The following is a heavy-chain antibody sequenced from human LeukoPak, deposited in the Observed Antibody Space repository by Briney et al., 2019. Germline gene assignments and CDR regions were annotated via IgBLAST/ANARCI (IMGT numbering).Heavy chain of an antibody. Sequence: GGSLRLSCAASAFTFSNYWMSWVRQASGKGLEWVANIKEDGGEINYVDSVKGRFTISRDNAKNSLYLQMNSLRVDDTAVYYCARDRGYSTFDYWGQGTLVTVSS. J-gene: IGHJ4*02. CDR1: AFTFSNYW. V-gene: IGHV3-7*01. CDR2: IKEDGGEI. CDR3: ARDRGYSTFDY. D-gene: IGHD3-10*01.